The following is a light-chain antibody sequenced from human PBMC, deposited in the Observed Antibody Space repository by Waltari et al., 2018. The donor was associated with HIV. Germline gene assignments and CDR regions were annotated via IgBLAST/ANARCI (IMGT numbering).Light chain of an antibody. V-gene: IGLV2-11*01. Sequence: QSALTQPRSVSGSPGQSVTISCTGSSSDVGGYKYVSWYEQHPGKAPKLMIYDVSKRPSWVPDRFSGSKSGNTAALTISGLQAEDEADYYCCSYAGSYSDVFGTGTKVTVL. CDR2: DVS. CDR3: CSYAGSYSDV. J-gene: IGLJ1*01. CDR1: SSDVGGYKY.